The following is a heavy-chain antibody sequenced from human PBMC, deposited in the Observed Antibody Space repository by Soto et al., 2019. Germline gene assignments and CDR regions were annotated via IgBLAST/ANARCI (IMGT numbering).Heavy chain of an antibody. J-gene: IGHJ4*02. Sequence: VQLVQSGAEVKKPGASVKVSCKASGYTFTSYAMHWVRQAPGQRLEWMGWINAGNGNTKYSPKFQGRVTITRDTSASTAYMELSSLRSEDTAVSYCARDLPPIDYRGQGTLVTVSS. CDR2: INAGNGNT. CDR3: ARDLPPIDY. CDR1: GYTFTSYA. V-gene: IGHV1-3*01.